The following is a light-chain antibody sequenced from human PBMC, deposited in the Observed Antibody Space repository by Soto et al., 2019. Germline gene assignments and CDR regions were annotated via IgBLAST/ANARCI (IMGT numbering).Light chain of an antibody. J-gene: IGKJ1*01. CDR1: QGISPW. Sequence: DIQMTHSPSTLAASVGDGVTITRRASQGISPWLAWYQQKPGKAPKLLIYQASSLESGVPSRFSGSVSGTEFTLTISSLQPDDFATYYCQQYSSYVWTFGQGTKVAIK. CDR2: QAS. V-gene: IGKV1-5*03. CDR3: QQYSSYVWT.